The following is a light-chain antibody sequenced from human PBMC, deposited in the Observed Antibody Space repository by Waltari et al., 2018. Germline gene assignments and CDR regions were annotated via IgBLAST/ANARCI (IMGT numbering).Light chain of an antibody. CDR3: TSYTTSVTWV. J-gene: IGLJ3*02. V-gene: IGLV2-14*01. CDR2: EVT. CDR1: SSAIAGHNS. Sequence: QSALTQPASVSGSPGQSLTISCTGTSSAIAGHNSVSWYQQHPGKAPKLVIFEVTTRPSGVSNRFSGSKSGNTASLTISGLQAEDEADYYCTSYTTSVTWVFGGGTKVTVL.